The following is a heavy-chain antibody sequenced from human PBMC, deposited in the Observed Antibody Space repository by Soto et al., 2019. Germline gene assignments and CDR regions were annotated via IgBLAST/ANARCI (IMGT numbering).Heavy chain of an antibody. J-gene: IGHJ4*02. CDR1: GFSFSNHS. V-gene: IGHV3-23*01. D-gene: IGHD2-15*01. Sequence: EVQLLESGGGFVQPGGSLRLSCAASGFSFSNHSMSWVRQAPGKGLECISAISGDGENTYYAGSVKGRFTISRDNSKTPLYLQLNSLRAEDTAVDYCATDKRLGGGACFDNWGQGTLVTVSS. CDR2: ISGDGENT. CDR3: ATDKRLGGGACFDN.